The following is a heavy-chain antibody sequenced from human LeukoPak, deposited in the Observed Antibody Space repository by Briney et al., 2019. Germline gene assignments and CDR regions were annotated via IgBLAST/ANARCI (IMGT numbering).Heavy chain of an antibody. CDR1: GGSISSYY. Sequence: MPSETLSLTCTVSGGSISSYYWSWLRQPPGKGLEWIGYIYYSGSTNYNPSLKSRVTISVDTSKNQFSLKLSSVTAADTAVYYCARARVDCSGGSRYSGWFDPWGQGTLVTVSS. J-gene: IGHJ5*02. CDR3: ARARVDCSGGSRYSGWFDP. V-gene: IGHV4-59*01. D-gene: IGHD2-15*01. CDR2: IYYSGST.